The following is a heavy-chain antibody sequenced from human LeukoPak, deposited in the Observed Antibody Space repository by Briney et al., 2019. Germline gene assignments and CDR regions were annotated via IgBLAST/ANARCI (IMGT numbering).Heavy chain of an antibody. CDR1: GFTFSSYW. CDR2: INRDGSST. J-gene: IGHJ6*02. CDR3: ARDRYYYYGMDV. Sequence: GGSLRLSCAASGFTFSSYWMHWVRQAPGKGLVWVSRINRDGSSTSYAASVKGRFTISRDNAKNTLYLQMNSLRAEDTAVYYCARDRYYYYGMDVWGQGTTVTVSS. V-gene: IGHV3-74*01.